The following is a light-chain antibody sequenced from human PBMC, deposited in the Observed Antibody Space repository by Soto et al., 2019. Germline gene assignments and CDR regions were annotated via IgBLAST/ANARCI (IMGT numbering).Light chain of an antibody. V-gene: IGKV1-39*01. CDR1: QGISSY. CDR2: DAS. Sequence: IQFTQSPSSLSASVGDRVTITCRASQGISSYLGWYQQKPGKAPNLLIYDASTLHSGVPSRFSGSGSGTDFTLTISSLQPEDFATYYCQQSYSTPITFGQGTRLEI. CDR3: QQSYSTPIT. J-gene: IGKJ5*01.